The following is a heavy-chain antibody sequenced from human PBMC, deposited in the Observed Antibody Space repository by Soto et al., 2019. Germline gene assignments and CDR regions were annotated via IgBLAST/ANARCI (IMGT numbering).Heavy chain of an antibody. CDR3: ARDDEHGSIWDLAY. CDR1: GFNFNTYF. D-gene: IGHD1-26*01. V-gene: IGHV3-30*13. CDR2: IFPNGRDK. Sequence: QVQLVQSGGGVVQPGRSLRLSCAASGFNFNTYFMHWVRQAPGKGLEWVAMIFPNGRDKEYAESVKGRVTISRDNSNNRMYLQMDSWIPEDTAVFYCARDDEHGSIWDLAYWGQGALVTVSS. J-gene: IGHJ4*02.